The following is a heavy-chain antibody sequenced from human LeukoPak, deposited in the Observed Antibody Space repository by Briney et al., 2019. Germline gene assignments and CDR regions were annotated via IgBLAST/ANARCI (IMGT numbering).Heavy chain of an antibody. D-gene: IGHD6-6*01. V-gene: IGHV4-34*01. J-gene: IGHJ6*03. CDR3: ARGLIAARLYYYYYMDV. CDR1: GGSFSGYY. Sequence: SETLSLTCAVYGGSFSGYYWSWIRQPPGKGLVWIGEINHSGSTNFNPSLKSRVTISVDTSKNQFSLKLSSVTAADTAVYYCARGLIAARLYYYYYMDVWGKGTTVTVSS. CDR2: INHSGST.